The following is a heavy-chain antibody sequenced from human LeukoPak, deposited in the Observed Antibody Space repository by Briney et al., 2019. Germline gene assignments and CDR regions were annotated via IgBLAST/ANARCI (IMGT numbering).Heavy chain of an antibody. J-gene: IGHJ3*02. D-gene: IGHD3-3*01. CDR2: IIPIFGTA. Sequence: ASVKVSCKASGGTFSSYAISWVRQAPGQGLERMGGIIPIFGTANYAQKFQGRVTITADESASTAYMELSSLRSEDTAVYYCDFWSGHEAFDIWGQGTMVTVSS. CDR3: DFWSGHEAFDI. V-gene: IGHV1-69*13. CDR1: GGTFSSYA.